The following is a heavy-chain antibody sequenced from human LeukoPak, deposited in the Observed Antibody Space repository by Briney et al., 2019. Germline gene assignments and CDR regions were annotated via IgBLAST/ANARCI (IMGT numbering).Heavy chain of an antibody. V-gene: IGHV3-48*03. J-gene: IGHJ4*02. CDR2: ISSSGTTI. CDR1: GFMFSSYE. Sequence: GGSLRLSCAASGFMFSSYEMNWVRQAPGKGLGWVSYISSSGTTIHYADSVKGRFTISRDNAKNSVYLQMNSLRVEDTAGYYCARVRYETADYWGQGTLVTVSS. CDR3: ARVRYETADY. D-gene: IGHD3-16*01.